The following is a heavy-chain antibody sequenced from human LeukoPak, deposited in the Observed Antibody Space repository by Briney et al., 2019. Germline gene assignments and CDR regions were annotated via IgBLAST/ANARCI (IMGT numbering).Heavy chain of an antibody. CDR1: GDSINSYY. J-gene: IGHJ3*02. CDR3: ARGRWLPNAFDI. V-gene: IGHV4-59*01. D-gene: IGHD5-24*01. Sequence: SETLSLPCTVSGDSINSYYWNWLRQPPGKGRGWIGYIYYSGRNDYNPSLKSRVTISVDTSKHQFSMKLKSVTAADTAVYFCARGRWLPNAFDIWGQGTMVTVFS. CDR2: IYYSGRN.